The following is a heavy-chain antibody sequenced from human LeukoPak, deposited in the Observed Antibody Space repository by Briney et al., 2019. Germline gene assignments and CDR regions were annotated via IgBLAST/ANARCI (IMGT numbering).Heavy chain of an antibody. CDR3: ARAITDYGDCVDLCYYIMDV. CDR2: TNSSGSTI. CDR1: GFTFSDYY. D-gene: IGHD4-17*01. V-gene: IGHV3-11*01. J-gene: IGHJ6*03. Sequence: GGSLRLSCAASGFTFSDYYMSWIRQAPGKGLEWVSYTNSSGSTIYYADSVKGRFTISRDNAKDSLYLQMNSLRADDTAVYYFARAITDYGDCVDLCYYIMDVWGEGATVTVSS.